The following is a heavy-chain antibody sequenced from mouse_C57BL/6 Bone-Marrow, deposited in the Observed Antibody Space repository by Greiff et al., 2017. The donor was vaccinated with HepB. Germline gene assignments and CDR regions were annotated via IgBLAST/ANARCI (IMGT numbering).Heavy chain of an antibody. Sequence: VQLQQPDAELVKPGASVKFSCKASGYTFTLYFIHWLKQRPEQGLEWIGYIHPSDGSTNYNEKFKSKATLTADNSSSTAYMQLNSLTSEDSAVYYCARRYYGSSYYFDYWGQGTTLTVSS. CDR1: GYTFTLYF. J-gene: IGHJ2*01. CDR3: ARRYYGSSYYFDY. CDR2: IHPSDGST. V-gene: IGHV1-78*01. D-gene: IGHD1-1*01.